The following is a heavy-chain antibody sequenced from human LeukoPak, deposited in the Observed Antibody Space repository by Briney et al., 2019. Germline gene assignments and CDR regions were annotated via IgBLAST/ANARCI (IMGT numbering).Heavy chain of an antibody. V-gene: IGHV4-34*01. Sequence: SETLSLTCAVYGGSFSGYYWSWIRRPPGKGLEWIGEINHSGSTNYNPSLKSRVTISLDTSKSQFSLKLSSVTAADTAVYYCARHKAYGSGSYSPYYFDYWGQGTQVTVSS. CDR2: INHSGST. CDR3: ARHKAYGSGSYSPYYFDY. D-gene: IGHD3-10*01. J-gene: IGHJ4*02. CDR1: GGSFSGYY.